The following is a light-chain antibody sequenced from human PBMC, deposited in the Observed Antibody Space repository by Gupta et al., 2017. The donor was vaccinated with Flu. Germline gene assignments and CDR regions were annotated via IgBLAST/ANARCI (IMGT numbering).Light chain of an antibody. CDR3: LQDNNCPRA. CDR2: GAS. J-gene: IGKJ1*01. CDR1: QGIRND. Sequence: PSFLSASLGDRVTISCRASQGIRNDLRWYQQQPGKAPKLLIYGASRLQGGVPSRFSGSGSGTDFTLTISSLQPEDLANYYCLQDNNCPRAFGQGTKVEIK. V-gene: IGKV1-6*01.